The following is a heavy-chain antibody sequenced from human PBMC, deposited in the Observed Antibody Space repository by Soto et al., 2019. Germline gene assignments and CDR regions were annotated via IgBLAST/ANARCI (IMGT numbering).Heavy chain of an antibody. V-gene: IGHV1-18*01. Sequence: QVQLVQSGAEVKQPGASVKVSCKASGYTFTSYGIGWVRQAPGQGLEWMGWISAYNGNTNYAQKLQGIVTITTDTYTSSGDMELRSMRADDTTVDYCARDCPMDRAFDIWGQWTIVTVSS. CDR1: GYTFTSYG. D-gene: IGHD3-10*01. CDR2: ISAYNGNT. CDR3: ARDCPMDRAFDI. J-gene: IGHJ3*02.